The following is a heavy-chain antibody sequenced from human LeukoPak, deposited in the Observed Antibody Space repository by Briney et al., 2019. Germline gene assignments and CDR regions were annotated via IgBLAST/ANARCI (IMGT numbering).Heavy chain of an antibody. CDR1: VYTFTSYG. CDR2: ISAYNGNT. CDR3: ASGRVPAANYGMDV. D-gene: IGHD2-2*01. J-gene: IGHJ6*02. V-gene: IGHV1-18*01. Sequence: ASVNVSFKSSVYTFTSYGISWVRQPPGQGLEWMGLISAYNGNTNYAQKLQGRRTMTTDTSTSTAYMELRSLRSDDTAVYSCASGRVPAANYGMDVWGQGTTVTVSS.